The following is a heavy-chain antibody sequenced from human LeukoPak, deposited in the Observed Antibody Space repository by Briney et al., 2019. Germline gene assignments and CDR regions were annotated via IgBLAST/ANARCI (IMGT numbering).Heavy chain of an antibody. Sequence: ASVMVSCKASGYTFTSYGINWVRPAPGQGLEWMGWISAYNGNTNYAQKFQGRVIMTTDTLTSTAYMELMSLRSDDTAVYYCARFLIGGGSPHYFDYWGQGTLVTVSS. J-gene: IGHJ4*02. CDR2: ISAYNGNT. CDR1: GYTFTSYG. V-gene: IGHV1-18*01. CDR3: ARFLIGGGSPHYFDY. D-gene: IGHD2-15*01.